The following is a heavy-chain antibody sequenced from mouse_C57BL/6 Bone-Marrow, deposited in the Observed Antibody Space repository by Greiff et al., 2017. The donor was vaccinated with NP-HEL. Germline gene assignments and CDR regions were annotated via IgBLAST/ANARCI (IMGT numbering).Heavy chain of an antibody. J-gene: IGHJ1*03. D-gene: IGHD1-1*01. CDR1: GFNIKDDY. CDR3: TTLGYYGSSHWYFDV. CDR2: IDPENGDT. Sequence: VQLKHSGAELVRPGASVKLSCTASGFNIKDDYMHWVKQRPEQGLEWIGWIDPENGDTEYASKFQGKATITADTSSNTAYLQLSSLTSEDTAVYYCTTLGYYGSSHWYFDVWGTGTTVTVSS. V-gene: IGHV14-4*01.